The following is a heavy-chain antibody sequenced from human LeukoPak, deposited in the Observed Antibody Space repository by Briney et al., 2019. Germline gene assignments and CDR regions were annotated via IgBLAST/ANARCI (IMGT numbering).Heavy chain of an antibody. V-gene: IGHV3-74*01. CDR1: GFTFSSNW. D-gene: IGHD1/OR15-1a*01. CDR2: IKTDGSST. CDR3: TRDRGWNIFDS. J-gene: IGHJ5*01. Sequence: SGGSLRLPCEASGFTFSSNWMHWVRQAPGMGLVWVSRIKTDGSSTYYADSVKGRFTISRDNAKNTLYLRMNSLRAEDTAVYYCTRDRGWNIFDSWGQGTVVTVSS.